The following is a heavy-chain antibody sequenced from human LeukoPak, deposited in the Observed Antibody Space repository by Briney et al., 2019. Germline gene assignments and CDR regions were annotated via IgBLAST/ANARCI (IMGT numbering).Heavy chain of an antibody. V-gene: IGHV1-2*02. CDR2: INPNSGGT. D-gene: IGHD3-10*01. Sequence: ASVKVSCKASGYTFTGYYMHWVRQAPGQGLAWMGWINPNSGGTNYAQKFQGRVTMTRDTSISTAYMELSRLRSDDTAVYYCARESTMVRGVTCIDYWGQGTLVTVSS. CDR1: GYTFTGYY. CDR3: ARESTMVRGVTCIDY. J-gene: IGHJ4*02.